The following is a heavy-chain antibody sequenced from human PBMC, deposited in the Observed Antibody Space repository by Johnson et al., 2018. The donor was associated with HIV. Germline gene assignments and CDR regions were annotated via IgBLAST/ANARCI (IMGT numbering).Heavy chain of an antibody. D-gene: IGHD5-18*01. CDR3: AKDLSGYSYGYGAFDI. J-gene: IGHJ3*02. CDR2: IWYDGSNK. CDR1: GFIFSSYD. Sequence: VQLVESGGGLVQPGGSLRLSCAASGFIFSSYDMHWVRQATGRGLEWVAVIWYDGSNKYYADSVKGRFTISRDNSKNTLYLQMNSLGAEDTAVYYCAKDLSGYSYGYGAFDIWGQGTMVTVSS. V-gene: IGHV3-33*06.